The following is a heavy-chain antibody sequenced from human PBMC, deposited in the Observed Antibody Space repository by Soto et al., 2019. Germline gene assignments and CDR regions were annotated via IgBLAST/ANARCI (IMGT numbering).Heavy chain of an antibody. CDR3: ARGGQDFWSGPFDY. J-gene: IGHJ4*02. V-gene: IGHV4-4*07. D-gene: IGHD3-3*01. CDR2: IDNSGST. CDR1: GGSISNYF. Sequence: LSLTCTVSGGSISNYFCNWIRQPAGKGLEWIGRIDNSGSTNYNPSLKSRITMSADTSRNQFSLKLNSVTAADTAVYYCARGGQDFWSGPFDYWGQGALVTVSS.